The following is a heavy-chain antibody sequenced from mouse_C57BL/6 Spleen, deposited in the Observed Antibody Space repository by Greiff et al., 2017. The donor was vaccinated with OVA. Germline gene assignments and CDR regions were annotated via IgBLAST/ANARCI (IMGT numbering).Heavy chain of an antibody. CDR1: GFTFSDYY. CDR3: ARDAYPWNYFDY. CDR2: INYDGSST. V-gene: IGHV5-16*01. D-gene: IGHD2-10*01. Sequence: EVKLMESEGGLVQPGSSMKLSCTASGFTFSDYYMAWVRQVPEKGLEWVANINYDGSSTYYLDSLKSRFIISRDNAKNILYLQMSRLKSEDTATDYCARDAYPWNYFDYWGQGTTLTVSS. J-gene: IGHJ2*01.